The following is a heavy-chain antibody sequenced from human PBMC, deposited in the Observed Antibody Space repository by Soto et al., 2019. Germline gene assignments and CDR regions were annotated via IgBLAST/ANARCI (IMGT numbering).Heavy chain of an antibody. V-gene: IGHV3-30*18. Sequence: VGSLRLSCAASGFTFSSYGMHWVRQAPGKGLEWVAVISYDGSNKYYADSVKGRFTISRDNSKNTLYLQMNSLRAEDTAVYYCAKDWNFVGIYYYGMDVWDQGTTVTVSS. D-gene: IGHD2-21*01. CDR1: GFTFSSYG. J-gene: IGHJ6*02. CDR2: ISYDGSNK. CDR3: AKDWNFVGIYYYGMDV.